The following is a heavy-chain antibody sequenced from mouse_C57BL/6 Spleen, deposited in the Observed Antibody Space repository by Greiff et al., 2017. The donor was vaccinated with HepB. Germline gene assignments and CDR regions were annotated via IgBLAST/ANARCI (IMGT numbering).Heavy chain of an antibody. CDR2: IYPSDSYT. Sequence: VQLQQPGAELVMPGASVKLSCKASGYTFTSYWMHWVKQRPGQGLEWIGEIYPSDSYTNYNQKFKGKSTLTVDKSSSTAYMQLSSLTSEDSAVYYCARPDSSGYVWFAYWGQGTLVTVSA. D-gene: IGHD3-2*02. CDR1: GYTFTSYW. CDR3: ARPDSSGYVWFAY. V-gene: IGHV1-69*01. J-gene: IGHJ3*01.